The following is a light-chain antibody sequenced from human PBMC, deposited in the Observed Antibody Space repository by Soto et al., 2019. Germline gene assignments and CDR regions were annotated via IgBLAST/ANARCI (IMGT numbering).Light chain of an antibody. J-gene: IGLJ1*01. CDR2: EGS. V-gene: IGLV2-23*01. CDR1: SSDVGSYNL. Sequence: QSVVTQPASVSFSPGQSITISCTGTSSDVGSYNLVSWYQQHPGKAPKLMIYEGSKRPSGVSNRFSGSKSGNTASLTISGLQAEDEADYYCCSSAGSSTYVFGTGPKVTVL. CDR3: CSSAGSSTYV.